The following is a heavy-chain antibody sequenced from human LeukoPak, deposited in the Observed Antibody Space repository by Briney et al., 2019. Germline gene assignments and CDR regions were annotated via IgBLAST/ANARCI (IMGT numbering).Heavy chain of an antibody. J-gene: IGHJ4*02. D-gene: IGHD3-22*01. CDR3: AGHRPDSSGYMDFDY. CDR1: GGSISSGGYY. Sequence: SETLSLTCTVSGGSISSGGYYWSWIRQHPGKGLEWIGYISYTGSTHYNPSLKSRVTMSVDTSKNQLSLKLTSMTAADTAVFYCAGHRPDSSGYMDFDYWGQGTLVTVSS. CDR2: ISYTGST. V-gene: IGHV4-31*03.